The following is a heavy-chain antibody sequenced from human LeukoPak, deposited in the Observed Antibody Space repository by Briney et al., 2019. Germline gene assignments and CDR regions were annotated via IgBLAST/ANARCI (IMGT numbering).Heavy chain of an antibody. CDR1: GYTFTSYS. J-gene: IGHJ4*02. V-gene: IGHV1-46*01. CDR3: ARAPYYDSSGYFPLHFDY. Sequence: ASVKVSCKASGYTFTSYSMHWVRQAPGQGLEWMGIINPSGGSTSYAQNFQGRVTMTRDTSTSTVYMELSSLRSEDTAVYYCARAPYYDSSGYFPLHFDYWGQGTLVTVSS. D-gene: IGHD3-22*01. CDR2: INPSGGST.